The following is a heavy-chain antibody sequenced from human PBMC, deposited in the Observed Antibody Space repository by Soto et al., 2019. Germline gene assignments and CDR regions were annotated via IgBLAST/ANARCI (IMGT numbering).Heavy chain of an antibody. J-gene: IGHJ6*02. Sequence: GASVKVSCKASGGTFSSYAISWVRQAPGQGLEWMGGIIPIFGTANYAQKFQGRVTITADKSTSTAYMELSSLRSEDTAVYYCARDRVSSSSCCDYGMDVWGQGTTVTV. D-gene: IGHD6-13*01. V-gene: IGHV1-69*06. CDR3: ARDRVSSSSCCDYGMDV. CDR2: IIPIFGTA. CDR1: GGTFSSYA.